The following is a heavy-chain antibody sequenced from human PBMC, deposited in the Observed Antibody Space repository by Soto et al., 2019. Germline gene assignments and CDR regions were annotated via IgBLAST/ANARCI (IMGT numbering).Heavy chain of an antibody. V-gene: IGHV1-18*01. CDR2: ISSYNDNT. CDR3: ASGVCSSGSCYSPPYYYYSMDV. Sequence: QVQLVQSGAEVKKPGASVKVACRASGYTFTNYGITWVRQAPGQGLEWMGRISSYNDNTNYAQRFQGRVALTTDTSTGTAYMELRSLRSDDTAVYYCASGVCSSGSCYSPPYYYYSMDVWGKGTTVTVSS. D-gene: IGHD2-15*01. J-gene: IGHJ6*03. CDR1: GYTFTNYG.